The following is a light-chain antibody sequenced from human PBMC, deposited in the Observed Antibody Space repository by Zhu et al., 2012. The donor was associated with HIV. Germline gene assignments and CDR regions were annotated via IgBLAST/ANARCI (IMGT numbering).Light chain of an antibody. J-gene: IGKJ2*01. CDR2: GTS. CDR1: QTVGQY. CDR3: LQSYTIPYT. V-gene: IGKV1-39*01. Sequence: RVTITCRASQTVGQYLHWYQQKSGKAPKLLIYGTSNLQGGVPSRFSGSGFATDFTLTISSLQPEDFATYYCLQSYTIPYTFGQGTNLEIK.